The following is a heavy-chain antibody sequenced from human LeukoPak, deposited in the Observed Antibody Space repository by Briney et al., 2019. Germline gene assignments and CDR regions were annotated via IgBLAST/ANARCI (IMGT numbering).Heavy chain of an antibody. Sequence: GGSLRLSCAASGFTFSSYGMSWVRQVPGKGLQWISSISGSGSSTYYADSVKGRFTISRDNSKNTLFLQMNSLRAEDTAVYHCAKDALSGWYGYSDYWGQGTLVTVSS. CDR2: ISGSGSST. CDR1: GFTFSSYG. V-gene: IGHV3-23*01. D-gene: IGHD6-19*01. J-gene: IGHJ4*02. CDR3: AKDALSGWYGYSDY.